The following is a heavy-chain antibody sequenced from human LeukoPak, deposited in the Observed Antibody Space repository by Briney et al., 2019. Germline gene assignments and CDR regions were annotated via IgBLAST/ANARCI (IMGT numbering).Heavy chain of an antibody. J-gene: IGHJ4*02. D-gene: IGHD1-26*01. CDR3: AKVSGVFIVGAYDY. Sequence: GRSLRISCAASGFNFSSYGMHWVRQAPGKGLGWVAVISYDGSNKYYADSVKGRFTISRDNSKNTLYLQMNSLRAEDTAVYYCAKVSGVFIVGAYDYWGQGTLVTVSS. V-gene: IGHV3-30*18. CDR1: GFNFSSYG. CDR2: ISYDGSNK.